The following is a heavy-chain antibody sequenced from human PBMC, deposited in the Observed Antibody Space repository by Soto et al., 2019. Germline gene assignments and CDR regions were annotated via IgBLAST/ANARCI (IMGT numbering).Heavy chain of an antibody. CDR2: IKMDASEK. V-gene: IGHV3-7*01. Sequence: GGSLRLSCAASGFTFGSYWMSWVRQAPGKGLEWLATIKMDASEKKYVGSVKGRFTISRDNARNSLYLQMNSLRAEDTAVYYCARDLGPDGYKPPYDYWGREPWSPSTQ. J-gene: IGHJ4*02. CDR1: GFTFGSYW. D-gene: IGHD5-12*01. CDR3: ARDLGPDGYKPPYDY.